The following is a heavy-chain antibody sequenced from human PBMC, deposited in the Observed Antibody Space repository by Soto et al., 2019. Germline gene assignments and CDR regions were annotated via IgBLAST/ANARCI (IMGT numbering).Heavy chain of an antibody. Sequence: QLQLQESGPGLVKPSETLSLTCTVSGGSISSSSYYWGWIRQPPGKGLEWIGSIYYSGSTYYNPSFKSRVTISVDTSKNQFSLKLSSVTAADTAVYYCAGGLYSGWFDPWGQGTLVTVSS. CDR3: AGGLYSGWFDP. J-gene: IGHJ5*02. V-gene: IGHV4-39*01. CDR2: IYYSGST. CDR1: GGSISSSSYY. D-gene: IGHD2-8*01.